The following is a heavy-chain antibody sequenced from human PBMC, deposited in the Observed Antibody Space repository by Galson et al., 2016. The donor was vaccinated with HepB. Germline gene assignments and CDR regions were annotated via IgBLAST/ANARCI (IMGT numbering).Heavy chain of an antibody. V-gene: IGHV1-46*01. CDR2: INPSGSST. Sequence: SVKVSCKASGYTFTDYYIHWVRQAPGQGLEWMGIINPSGSSTNYAPKFQGRVTMTRDTSTSTVYMELSSLRSEDTAVYYCASVESSEYHYVEYWGQGSLVTVSS. D-gene: IGHD3-16*01. CDR1: GYTFTDYY. J-gene: IGHJ4*02. CDR3: ASVESSEYHYVEY.